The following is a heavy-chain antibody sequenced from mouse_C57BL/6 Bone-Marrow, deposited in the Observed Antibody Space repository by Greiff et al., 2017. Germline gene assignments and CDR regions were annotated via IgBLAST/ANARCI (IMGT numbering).Heavy chain of an antibody. CDR2: IDPEDGDT. Sequence: EVQLQQSGAELVRPGASVKLSCTASGFNIKDDYMHWVKQRPEQGLEWIGWIDPEDGDTEYAPKFQGKATMTADTSSNTAYLQLSSLTSEDTAVYYCTIDGYWTWFAYWGQGTLVTVSA. D-gene: IGHD2-3*01. V-gene: IGHV14-1*01. J-gene: IGHJ3*01. CDR3: TIDGYWTWFAY. CDR1: GFNIKDDY.